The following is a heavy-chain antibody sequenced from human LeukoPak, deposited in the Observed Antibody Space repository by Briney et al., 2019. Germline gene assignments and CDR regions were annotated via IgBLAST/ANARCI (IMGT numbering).Heavy chain of an antibody. CDR2: ISSNGGST. J-gene: IGHJ4*02. D-gene: IGHD1-26*01. V-gene: IGHV3-64*01. CDR3: ARDAVGGSYYY. CDR1: GFTFSSYA. Sequence: GGSLRLSCAASGFTFSSYAMHWVRQAPGKGLEYVSAISSNGGSTYHANSVKGRFTISRDNSKNTLYLQMGSLRAEDMAVYYCARDAVGGSYYYWGQGTLVTVSS.